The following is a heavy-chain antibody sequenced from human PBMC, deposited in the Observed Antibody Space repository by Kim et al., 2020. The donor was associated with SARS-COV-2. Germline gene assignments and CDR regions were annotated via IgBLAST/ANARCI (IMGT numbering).Heavy chain of an antibody. D-gene: IGHD2-8*02. CDR3: AKVRARLLGYYYYGMDV. CDR2: ISGSGGST. V-gene: IGHV3-23*01. Sequence: GGSLRLSCAASGFTFSSYAMSWVRQAPGKGLEWVSAISGSGGSTYYADSVKGRFTISRDNSKNTLYLQMNSLRAADTAVYYCAKVRARLLGYYYYGMDVWGQGTTVTVSS. J-gene: IGHJ6*02. CDR1: GFTFSSYA.